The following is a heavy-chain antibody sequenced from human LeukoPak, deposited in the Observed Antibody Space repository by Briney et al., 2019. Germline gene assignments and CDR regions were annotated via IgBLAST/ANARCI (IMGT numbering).Heavy chain of an antibody. Sequence: SETLSLTCTFSGASISSISYYWGWIRQPPGKGLEWIGSIYYSGSTYYNPSLKSRVTISVDTSKNQFSLKLSSVTAADTAVYYCAREDYDFWSGTYYWGQGTLVTVSS. CDR1: GASISSISYY. J-gene: IGHJ4*02. D-gene: IGHD3-3*01. CDR3: AREDYDFWSGTYY. V-gene: IGHV4-39*07. CDR2: IYYSGST.